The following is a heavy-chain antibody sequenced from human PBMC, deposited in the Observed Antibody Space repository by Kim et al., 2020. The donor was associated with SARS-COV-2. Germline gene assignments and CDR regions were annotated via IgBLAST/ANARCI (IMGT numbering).Heavy chain of an antibody. Sequence: GESLKISCKGSGYSFTSYWISWVRQMPGKGLEWMGRIDPSDSYTNYSPSFQGHVTISADKSISTAYLQWSSLKASDTAMYYCASGKRDGYNSYYYYYGMDVWGQGTTVTVSS. V-gene: IGHV5-10-1*01. D-gene: IGHD5-12*01. CDR2: IDPSDSYT. CDR3: ASGKRDGYNSYYYYYGMDV. CDR1: GYSFTSYW. J-gene: IGHJ6*02.